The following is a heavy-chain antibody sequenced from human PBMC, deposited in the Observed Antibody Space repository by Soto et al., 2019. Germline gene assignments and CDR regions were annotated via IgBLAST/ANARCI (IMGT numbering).Heavy chain of an antibody. J-gene: IGHJ4*02. CDR2: ISSSGSTI. CDR1: GFSFSSHS. Sequence: PGGSLRLSCAASGFSFSSHSMKWVRQAPGKGLEWVSYISSSGSTIYYADSVKGRFTISRDNAKNSLYLQMNSLRDDDTAVYYCARGRGYCGGTNCYLDYWGQGALVTGLL. D-gene: IGHD2-21*01. V-gene: IGHV3-48*02. CDR3: ARGRGYCGGTNCYLDY.